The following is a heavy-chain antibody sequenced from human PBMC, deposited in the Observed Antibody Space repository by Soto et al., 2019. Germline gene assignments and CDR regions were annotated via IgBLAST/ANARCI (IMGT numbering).Heavy chain of an antibody. V-gene: IGHV4-30-4*01. CDR1: GGSISSGDYY. D-gene: IGHD6-19*01. CDR2: IYYSGST. J-gene: IGHJ5*02. CDR3: PRDRSSLAHNWFDP. Sequence: QVQLQESGPGLVKPSQTLSLTCTVSGGSISSGDYYWSWIRQPPGKGLEWIGYIYYSGSTYYNPSLKRRVTXVVITXXNQFSLKLSSVTAADTAVYYCPRDRSSLAHNWFDPWGQGTLVTVSS.